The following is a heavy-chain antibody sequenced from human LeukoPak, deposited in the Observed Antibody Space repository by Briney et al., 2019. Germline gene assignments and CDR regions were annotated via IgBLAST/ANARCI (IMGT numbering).Heavy chain of an antibody. D-gene: IGHD4-17*01. Sequence: GGSLRLSCAASGFTFDDYAMHWVRQAPGKGLEWVSSISWNSGSLGYADSVKGRFTISRDNAKNSLYLQMNSLRAEDTALYYCAKDGGPDYGDHGGPFDYWGQGTLVTVSS. J-gene: IGHJ4*02. CDR2: ISWNSGSL. CDR1: GFTFDDYA. V-gene: IGHV3-9*01. CDR3: AKDGGPDYGDHGGPFDY.